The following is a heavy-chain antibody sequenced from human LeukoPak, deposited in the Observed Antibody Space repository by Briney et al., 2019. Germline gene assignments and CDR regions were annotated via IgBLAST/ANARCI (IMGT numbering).Heavy chain of an antibody. CDR3: ARDGAGLDP. Sequence: GGSLRLSCAASGFISSDYYMSCIRQAPGKGLELISYINRGGTNTHYADSVKGRFSISRDNAKNSLFLQMNSLSAEDTAIYYCARDGAGLDPWGQGVLVTVSS. V-gene: IGHV3-11*01. CDR1: GFISSDYY. J-gene: IGHJ5*02. CDR2: INRGGTNT.